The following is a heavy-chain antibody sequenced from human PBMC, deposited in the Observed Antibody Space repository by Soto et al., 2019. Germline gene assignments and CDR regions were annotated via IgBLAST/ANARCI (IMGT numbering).Heavy chain of an antibody. CDR2: IYYSGST. J-gene: IGHJ5*02. CDR1: GGSISSGGYY. V-gene: IGHV4-31*03. CDR3: ARAVHLGATSNNWLDP. Sequence: PSETLSLTCTVSGGSISSGGYYWSWIRQHPGKGLEWIGYIYYSGSTYYNPSLKSRVTISVDTSKNQFSLKLSSVTAADTAVYYCARAVHLGATSNNWLDPWGQGTLVTISS. D-gene: IGHD3-16*01.